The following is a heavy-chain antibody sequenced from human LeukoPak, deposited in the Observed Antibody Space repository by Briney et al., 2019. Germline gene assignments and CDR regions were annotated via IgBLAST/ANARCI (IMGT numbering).Heavy chain of an antibody. Sequence: GGSPRLSCAASGFIFSDYEMNWVRQAPGKGLEWVSYISSSGRKIYYADSVKGRFTISRDNAKNSLYLQMNSLRADDTAIYYCARGPRDPTEYCSRGTCSPTYEVWGQGTLVTVSS. CDR3: ARGPRDPTEYCSRGTCSPTYEV. CDR2: ISSSGRKI. D-gene: IGHD2-15*01. J-gene: IGHJ4*02. CDR1: GFIFSDYE. V-gene: IGHV3-48*03.